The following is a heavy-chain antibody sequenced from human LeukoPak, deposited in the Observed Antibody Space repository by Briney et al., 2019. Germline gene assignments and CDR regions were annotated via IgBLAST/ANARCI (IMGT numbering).Heavy chain of an antibody. CDR3: AKEGVVPAAYKGDAFDI. CDR2: ISGSGGST. CDR1: GFTFSSYA. V-gene: IGHV3-23*01. J-gene: IGHJ3*02. D-gene: IGHD2-2*01. Sequence: GGSLRLSCAASGFTFSSYAMSWVRQAPGQGLEWVSAISGSGGSTYYADSVKGRFTISRDNSKNTLYLQMNSLRAEDTAVYYCAKEGVVPAAYKGDAFDIWGQGTMVTVSS.